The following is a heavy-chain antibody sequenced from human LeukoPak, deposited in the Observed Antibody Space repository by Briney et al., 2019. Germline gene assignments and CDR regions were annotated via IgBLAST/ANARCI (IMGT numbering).Heavy chain of an antibody. J-gene: IGHJ4*02. Sequence: SETLSLTCTVSGGSISSYYWSWIRQPAGKGLEWIGRIYTSGGTNYNPSLKSRVTMSVDTSKNQFSLKLSSVTAADTAVYYCARDCGRCGGDSFDYWGQGTLVTVSS. D-gene: IGHD2-21*01. CDR3: ARDCGRCGGDSFDY. CDR2: IYTSGGT. V-gene: IGHV4-4*07. CDR1: GGSISSYY.